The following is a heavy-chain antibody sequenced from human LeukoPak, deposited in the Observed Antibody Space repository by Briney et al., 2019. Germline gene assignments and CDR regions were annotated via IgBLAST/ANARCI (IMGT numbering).Heavy chain of an antibody. CDR2: IYSSGKT. CDR1: GGSINSGNYY. CDR3: ARGRKGLLLSWFDP. J-gene: IGHJ5*02. Sequence: KSSETLSLTCTVSGGSINSGNYYWNWIRQPAGQGLQWIGRIYSSGKTNYSPSLQRRVTISLDTSKNQFSLKLTSVTAADTAVYYCARGRKGLLLSWFDPWGQGTLVTVSS. D-gene: IGHD3-3*01. V-gene: IGHV4-61*02.